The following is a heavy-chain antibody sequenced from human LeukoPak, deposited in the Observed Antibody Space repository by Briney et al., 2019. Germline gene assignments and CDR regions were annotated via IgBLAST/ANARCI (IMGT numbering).Heavy chain of an antibody. V-gene: IGHV1-18*04. D-gene: IGHD2-21*01. Sequence: ASVKVSCKASGYTFTGYYMHWVRQAPGQGLEWMGWISPYNGNTNYAPKLQGRLTMTTDTSTGTAYMELRSLRSDDTAVYYCARDRQCGYWGQGTLVTVSS. J-gene: IGHJ4*02. CDR2: ISPYNGNT. CDR3: ARDRQCGY. CDR1: GYTFTGYY.